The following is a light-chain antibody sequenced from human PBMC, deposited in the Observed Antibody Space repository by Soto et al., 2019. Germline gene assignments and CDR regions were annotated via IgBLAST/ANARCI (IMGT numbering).Light chain of an antibody. J-gene: IGKJ1*01. Sequence: VVMTQSPLSLPVTLGQPASISCKSSQSLVYTNGNIYLNWFHQRPGQSPRRLIYKVSNRDSGVPDRFSGSGSDSDFTLKISGVEAEDVGVYYCMQGTHWPPTFGQGTKVEIE. CDR1: QSLVYTNGNIY. V-gene: IGKV2-30*01. CDR2: KVS. CDR3: MQGTHWPPT.